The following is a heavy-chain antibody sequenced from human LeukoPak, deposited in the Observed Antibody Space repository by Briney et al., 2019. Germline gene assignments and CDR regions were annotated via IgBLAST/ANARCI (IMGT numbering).Heavy chain of an antibody. CDR1: GFTFSNYW. J-gene: IGHJ4*02. Sequence: GGSLRLSCAASGFTFSNYWMHWVRQDPGKGLVWVSFINPDGSTTNYADSVKGRFAISRDNAKNALYLQMNSLRAEDTAVYYCAKDLHYGSADYWGQGTLVTVSS. CDR3: AKDLHYGSADY. V-gene: IGHV3-74*01. CDR2: INPDGSTT. D-gene: IGHD3-10*01.